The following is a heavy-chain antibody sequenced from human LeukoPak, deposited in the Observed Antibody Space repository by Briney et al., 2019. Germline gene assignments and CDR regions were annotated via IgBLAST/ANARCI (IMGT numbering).Heavy chain of an antibody. CDR2: IYYSGST. CDR3: ARVYLPFRLIVGATAPDYYYYYMDV. J-gene: IGHJ6*03. D-gene: IGHD1-26*01. V-gene: IGHV4-4*07. Sequence: SETLSLTCTVSGGSISSYYWSWIRQPAGKGLEWIGSIYYSGSTYYNPSLKSRVTISVDTSKNQFSLKLSSVTAADTAVYYCARVYLPFRLIVGATAPDYYYYYMDVWGKGTTVTVSS. CDR1: GGSISSYY.